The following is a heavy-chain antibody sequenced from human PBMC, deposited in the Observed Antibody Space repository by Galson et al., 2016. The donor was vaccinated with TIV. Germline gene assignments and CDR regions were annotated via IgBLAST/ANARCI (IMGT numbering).Heavy chain of an antibody. CDR2: VNPMSGDT. CDR3: ARKRVFDGVFDP. J-gene: IGHJ5*02. D-gene: IGHD3-9*01. Sequence: SVKVSCKASGYSFITDDINWVRQATGQGLEWMGRVNPMSGDTVYAQKFHGRVTMTRNMSISTAYMDLSSLTFDDTAVYYCARKRVFDGVFDPWGQGTLVAVSS. V-gene: IGHV1-8*01. CDR1: GYSFITDD.